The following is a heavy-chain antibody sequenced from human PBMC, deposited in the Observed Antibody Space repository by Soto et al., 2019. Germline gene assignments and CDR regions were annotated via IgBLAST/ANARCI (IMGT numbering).Heavy chain of an antibody. Sequence: EVQVLESGGGLVQPGGSLQLSCSASAINFRSYAMSWVRQAPGKGLEWVSAVGGSGSDTYYADFVKGRFTVSRDDSKNTLYLHMSSLRVEDTAIYFCAKRQSFDFWSGYLPFFDYWGQGTPVTVSS. D-gene: IGHD3-3*01. CDR2: VGGSGSDT. CDR3: AKRQSFDFWSGYLPFFDY. V-gene: IGHV3-23*01. CDR1: AINFRSYA. J-gene: IGHJ4*02.